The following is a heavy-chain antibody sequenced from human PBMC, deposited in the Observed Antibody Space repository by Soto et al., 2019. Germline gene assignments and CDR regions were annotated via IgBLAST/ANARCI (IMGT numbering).Heavy chain of an antibody. CDR2: INAGNGNT. V-gene: IGHV1-3*01. CDR1: GYTFTSYA. J-gene: IGHJ6*02. CDR3: ARENVGNYFYYSGMDV. D-gene: IGHD7-27*01. Sequence: ASVKVSCKASGYTFTSYAMHWVRQAPGQRLKWMGWINAGNGNTKYSQKFQGRVTITRDTSASTAYMELSSLRSEDTAVYYCARENVGNYFYYSGMDVWGQGTTVTVSS.